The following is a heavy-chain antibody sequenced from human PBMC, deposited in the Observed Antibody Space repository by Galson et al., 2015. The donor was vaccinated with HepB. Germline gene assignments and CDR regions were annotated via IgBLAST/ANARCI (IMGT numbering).Heavy chain of an antibody. Sequence: SLRLSCAASGFTVSSNYMSWVRQAPGKGLEWVSVIYSGGSTYYADSVKGRFTISRDNSKNTLYLQMNSLRAEDTAVYYCARNPYGSGSYYVVWGQGTMVTVSS. CDR2: IYSGGST. V-gene: IGHV3-66*01. CDR1: GFTVSSNY. J-gene: IGHJ3*01. D-gene: IGHD3-10*01. CDR3: ARNPYGSGSYYVV.